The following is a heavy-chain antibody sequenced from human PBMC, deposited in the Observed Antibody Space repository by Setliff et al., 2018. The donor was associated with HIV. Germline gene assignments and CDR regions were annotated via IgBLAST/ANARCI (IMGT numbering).Heavy chain of an antibody. CDR1: GFTFNGYY. D-gene: IGHD3-22*01. CDR3: ASLYYSDTISCID. J-gene: IGHJ4*02. Sequence: GASVKVSCKSSGFTFNGYYIHWVRQAPGQGLEWMGWINPKSGGTNYAYKFQGRVTLTRDTSISTTYMELSSLTSDDTAVYYCASLYYSDTISCIDWGQGTLVTVSS. V-gene: IGHV1-2*02. CDR2: INPKSGGT.